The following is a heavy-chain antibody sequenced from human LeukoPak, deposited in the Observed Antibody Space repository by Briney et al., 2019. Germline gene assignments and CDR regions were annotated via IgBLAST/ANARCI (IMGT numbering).Heavy chain of an antibody. CDR2: IYNSGST. CDR1: AGFISSGDYD. J-gene: IGHJ3*02. Sequence: PSQTLSLTCTLPAGFISSGDYDWSWIRQPPGKRPEWIGYIYNSGSTYYNPSLKSRVTISVDTSKNQFSLKLSSVTAADTTVYYCARVAPVKDAFDIWGQGTMVTVSS. CDR3: ARVAPVKDAFDI. V-gene: IGHV4-30-4*08.